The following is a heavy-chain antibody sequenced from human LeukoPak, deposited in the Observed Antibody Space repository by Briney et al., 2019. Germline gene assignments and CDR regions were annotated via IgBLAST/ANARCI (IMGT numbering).Heavy chain of an antibody. V-gene: IGHV3-23*01. D-gene: IGHD3-22*01. CDR2: ISGSGGTT. CDR3: AKDLGWSYDSSGYQDY. Sequence: GSLRLSCAASGFTFSSYAMSWVGQAPGKGLEWVSAISGSGGTTYYADSVKGRFSISRDNFKNTLYLQMNSLRVEDTAVYYCAKDLGWSYDSSGYQDYWGQGTLVPVSS. CDR1: GFTFSSYA. J-gene: IGHJ4*02.